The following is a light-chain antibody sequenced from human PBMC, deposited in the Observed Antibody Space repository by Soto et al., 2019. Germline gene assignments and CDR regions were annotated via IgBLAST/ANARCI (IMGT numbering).Light chain of an antibody. V-gene: IGKV3-20*01. CDR3: QQYVSSPPYT. CDR2: GAS. J-gene: IGKJ2*01. CDR1: QSVSSNY. Sequence: EIVLTQSPGTLSLSPGERATLSCRASQSVSSNYLAWYQQKPGQAPRLLIFGASSRATGIPDRVSGSGSGTDFTLSISRLEPEDFAVYYCQQYVSSPPYTFGRGTKLEIK.